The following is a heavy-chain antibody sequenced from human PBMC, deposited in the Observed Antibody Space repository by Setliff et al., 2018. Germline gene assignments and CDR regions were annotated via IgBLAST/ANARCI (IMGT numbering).Heavy chain of an antibody. CDR3: ARGGVLGTGDFDY. V-gene: IGHV4-59*02. Sequence: SETLSLTCTVSGDSVSTHYWSWVRQPPGKGLEWIGHTYYIGATKYNPSLKGRVTISVDTSKTQVSLRMDFVTAADTAVYYCARGGVLGTGDFDYWGQGTPVTVSS. CDR2: TYYIGAT. J-gene: IGHJ4*02. CDR1: GDSVSTHY. D-gene: IGHD3-16*01.